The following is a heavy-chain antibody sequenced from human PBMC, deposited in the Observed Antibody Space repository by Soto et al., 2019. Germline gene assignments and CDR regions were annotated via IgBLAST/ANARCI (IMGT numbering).Heavy chain of an antibody. Sequence: SETLSLTCSVSGAALNSGNYYWSWIRQVPGKGLEWIGHIYVTGAVDYNPSLRDRITISQDTSERQFSLNLRLVTAADTAVYYCARLRIATNNYKWFDPWGQGTPVTVSS. D-gene: IGHD2-21*01. V-gene: IGHV4-31*03. CDR1: GAALNSGNYY. J-gene: IGHJ5*02. CDR3: ARLRIATNNYKWFDP. CDR2: IYVTGAV.